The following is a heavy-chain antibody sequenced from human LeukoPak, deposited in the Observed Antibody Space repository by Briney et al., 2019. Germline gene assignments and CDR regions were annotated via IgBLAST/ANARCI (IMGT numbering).Heavy chain of an antibody. V-gene: IGHV3-48*03. CDR3: ARDLSLYDILTGYSGRYAFDI. CDR2: ISSSGSTI. CDR1: GFTFSSYE. J-gene: IGHJ3*02. D-gene: IGHD3-9*01. Sequence: GGSLRLSCAASGFTFSSYEMNWVRQAPGPGLERVSYISSSGSTIYYADSVKGRFTISRDNAKNSLYLQMNSLRAEDTAVYYCARDLSLYDILTGYSGRYAFDIWGQGTMVTVSS.